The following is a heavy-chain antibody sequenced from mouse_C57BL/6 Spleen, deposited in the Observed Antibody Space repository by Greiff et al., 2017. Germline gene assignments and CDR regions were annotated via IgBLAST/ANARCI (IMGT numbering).Heavy chain of an antibody. J-gene: IGHJ4*01. CDR1: GYAFTNYL. D-gene: IGHD1-1*01. V-gene: IGHV1-54*01. Sequence: QVQLKESGAELVRPGTSVKVSCKASGYAFTNYLIEWVKQRPGQGLEWIGVINPGSGGTNYNEKFKGKATLTADKSSSTAYMQLSSLTSEDSAVYFCARSGYYGNSNYAMDYWGQGTSVTVSS. CDR2: INPGSGGT. CDR3: ARSGYYGNSNYAMDY.